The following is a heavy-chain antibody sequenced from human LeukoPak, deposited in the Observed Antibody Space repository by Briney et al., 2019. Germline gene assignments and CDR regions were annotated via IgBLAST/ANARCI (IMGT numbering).Heavy chain of an antibody. V-gene: IGHV4-59*01. CDR3: ARGSYLQSLDY. Sequence: SETLSLTCTVSGGSISSYYWSWIRQPPGKGLEWIGYIYYSGSTNYNPSLKSRVTISVDTSKSQFSLKLSSVTAADTAVYYCARGSYLQSLDYWGQGTLVTVSS. CDR2: IYYSGST. J-gene: IGHJ4*02. D-gene: IGHD5-24*01. CDR1: GGSISSYY.